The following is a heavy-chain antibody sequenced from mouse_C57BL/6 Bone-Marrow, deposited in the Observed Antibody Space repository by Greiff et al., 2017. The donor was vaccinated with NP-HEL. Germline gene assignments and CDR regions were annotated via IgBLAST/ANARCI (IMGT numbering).Heavy chain of an antibody. Sequence: ESGPGLVKPSQSLSLTCSVTGYSITSGYYWNWIRQFPGNKLEWMGYISYDGSNNYNPSLKNRISITRDTSTNQFFLKLNSVTTEDTATYYCARGGGRGRFAYWGQGTLVTVSA. CDR2: ISYDGSN. V-gene: IGHV3-6*01. CDR3: ARGGGRGRFAY. J-gene: IGHJ3*01. CDR1: GYSITSGYY.